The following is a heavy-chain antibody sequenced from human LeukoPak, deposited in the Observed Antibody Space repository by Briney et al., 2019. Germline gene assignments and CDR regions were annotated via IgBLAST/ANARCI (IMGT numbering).Heavy chain of an antibody. D-gene: IGHD4-17*01. CDR2: ISYDGSNK. V-gene: IGHV3-30-3*01. J-gene: IGHJ4*02. CDR1: GFTFSSYA. CDR3: ARESAYGDYDY. Sequence: GRSLRLSCAASGFTFSSYAMHWVRQAPGKGLEWVAVISYDGSNKYYADSVKGRLTISRDNSKNTLYLQMNSLRAEDTAVYYCARESAYGDYDYWGQGTLVTVSS.